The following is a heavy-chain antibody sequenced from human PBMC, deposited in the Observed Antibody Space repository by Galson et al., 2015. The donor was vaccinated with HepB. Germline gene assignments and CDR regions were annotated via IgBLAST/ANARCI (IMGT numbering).Heavy chain of an antibody. Sequence: SLRLSCAASGFTFSSYGMHWVRQAPGKGLEWVAVISYDGSNKYYADSVKGRFTISRDNSKNTLYLQMNSLRAEDTAVYYCAKDLRQTTYYYGSVDYWGQGTLVTVSS. D-gene: IGHD3-10*01. J-gene: IGHJ4*02. CDR3: AKDLRQTTYYYGSVDY. CDR2: ISYDGSNK. V-gene: IGHV3-30*18. CDR1: GFTFSSYG.